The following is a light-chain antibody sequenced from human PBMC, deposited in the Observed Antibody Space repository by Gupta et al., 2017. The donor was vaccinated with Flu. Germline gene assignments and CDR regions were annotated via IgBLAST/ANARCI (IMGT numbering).Light chain of an antibody. CDR2: QVA. CDR1: QSLVYSDGNTY. Sequence: ISCRSSQSLVYSDGNTYLHWFQQRPGQSPRRLIYQVAHRESGGQDRFSGSGSGTDFTLKISRVEAEDVGVYYCMQGSRWPWAFGQGTKVEIK. J-gene: IGKJ1*01. V-gene: IGKV2-30*01. CDR3: MQGSRWPWA.